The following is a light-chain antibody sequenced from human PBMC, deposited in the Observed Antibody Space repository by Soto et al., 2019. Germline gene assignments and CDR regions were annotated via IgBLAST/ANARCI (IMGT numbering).Light chain of an antibody. CDR2: NVN. V-gene: IGLV2-14*03. J-gene: IGLJ2*01. Sequence: QSALTQPASVSGSPGQSITISCTGTSSDVGAYNYVSWYQHHPGKAPKLMIYNVNDRPSGSSNRFSGSKSGNTASLTISGLQAEDEADYYCSSYTTTNTVLFGGGTKLTVL. CDR1: SSDVGAYNY. CDR3: SSYTTTNTVL.